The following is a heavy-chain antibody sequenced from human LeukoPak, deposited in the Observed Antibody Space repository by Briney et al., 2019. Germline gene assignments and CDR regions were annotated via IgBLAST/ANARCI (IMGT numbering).Heavy chain of an antibody. CDR1: GYTFTGYY. Sequence: ASVKVSCKASGYTFTGYYMHWVRQAPGQGLEWMGWINPNSGGTNYAQKFQGWVTMTRDTSISTAYMELSRLRSDDTAVYYCARGKGIAAAGTNWFDPWGQGTLVTVSS. V-gene: IGHV1-2*04. D-gene: IGHD6-13*01. J-gene: IGHJ5*02. CDR3: ARGKGIAAAGTNWFDP. CDR2: INPNSGGT.